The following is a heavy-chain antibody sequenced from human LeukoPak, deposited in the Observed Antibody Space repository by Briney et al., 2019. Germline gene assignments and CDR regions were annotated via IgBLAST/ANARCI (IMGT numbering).Heavy chain of an antibody. CDR2: IYYSGST. V-gene: IGHV4-59*08. CDR3: ARLHDTSGYYLNRFDP. CDR1: GGSISSYY. Sequence: SETLSPTCTVSGGSISSYYWSWIRQPPGKGLEWIGYIYYSGSTNYNPSLKSRVTISVDTSKNQLSLKLRSVTAADTAVYYCARLHDTSGYYLNRFDPWGQGTLVTVSS. D-gene: IGHD3-22*01. J-gene: IGHJ5*02.